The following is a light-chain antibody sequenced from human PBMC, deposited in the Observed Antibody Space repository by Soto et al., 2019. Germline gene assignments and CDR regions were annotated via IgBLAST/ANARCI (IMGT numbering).Light chain of an antibody. CDR3: QQYNSYST. Sequence: DIQMTQSPSTLSASVGDRVTITCRASQSISSWLAWYQQKPGKAPKLLIYKASSLESGVPSRFSGSGSGTEFTLNISSLQPDDFATYYCQQYNSYSTVGQGTKVEIK. CDR1: QSISSW. V-gene: IGKV1-5*03. CDR2: KAS. J-gene: IGKJ1*01.